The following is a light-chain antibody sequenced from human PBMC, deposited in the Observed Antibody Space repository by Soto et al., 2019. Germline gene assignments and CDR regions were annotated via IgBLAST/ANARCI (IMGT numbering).Light chain of an antibody. CDR1: SGHSSYA. J-gene: IGLJ2*01. CDR2: VNSDGSH. CDR3: QTWGTGILV. V-gene: IGLV4-69*01. Sequence: QAVVTQSPSASASLGASVKLTCTLSSGHSSYAIAWHQQRPEKGPRYLMKVNSDGSHTKGDEIPDRFSGSSSGAERYLTISSLQSEDEADYYCQTWGTGILVFGGGTKLTVL.